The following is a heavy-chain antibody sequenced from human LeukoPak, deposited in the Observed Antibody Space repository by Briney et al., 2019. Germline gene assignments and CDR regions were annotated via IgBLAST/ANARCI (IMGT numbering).Heavy chain of an antibody. D-gene: IGHD5-12*01. CDR1: GGSISSSSYY. J-gene: IGHJ4*02. CDR2: IDYSGST. Sequence: PSETLSLTCTVSGGSISSSSYYWGWIRQPPGKGLEWIGSIDYSGSTYYNPSLKSRVTISVDTAKNQFSLKLSSVTAADTAVYYCARRGRGVATQGFDYWGQGTLVTVSS. V-gene: IGHV4-39*01. CDR3: ARRGRGVATQGFDY.